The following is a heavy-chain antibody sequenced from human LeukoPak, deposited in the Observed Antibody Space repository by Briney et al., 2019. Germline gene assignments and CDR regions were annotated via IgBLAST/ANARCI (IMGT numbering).Heavy chain of an antibody. CDR3: GRVIDGAIDY. CDR2: INLDGSER. J-gene: IGHJ4*02. D-gene: IGHD4-17*01. V-gene: IGHV3-7*01. CDR1: GFTFSGHS. Sequence: GGSLRLSCAASGFTFSGHSMTWVRQAPGKGLEWVANINLDGSERFYVDFVKGRFTISRDNADNSMYLQMNSLRAEDTVVYYCGRVIDGAIDYWGQGTLVTVS.